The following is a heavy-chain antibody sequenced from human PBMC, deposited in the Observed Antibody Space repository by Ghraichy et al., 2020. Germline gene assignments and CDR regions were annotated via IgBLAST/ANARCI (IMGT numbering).Heavy chain of an antibody. D-gene: IGHD2-15*01. CDR2: ISAYNGNT. CDR1: GYTFTSYG. CDR3: ARDAVVVAALHAPVHYYYYGMDV. V-gene: IGHV1-18*01. Sequence: ASVKVSCKASGYTFTSYGISWVRQAPGQGLEWMGWISAYNGNTNYAQKLQGRVTMTTDTSTSTAYMELRSLRSDDTAVYYCARDAVVVAALHAPVHYYYYGMDVWGQGTTVTVSS. J-gene: IGHJ6*02.